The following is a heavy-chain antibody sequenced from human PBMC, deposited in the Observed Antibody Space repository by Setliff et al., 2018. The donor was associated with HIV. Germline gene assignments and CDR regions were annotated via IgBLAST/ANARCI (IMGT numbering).Heavy chain of an antibody. CDR3: ARDSRSFTMIVENQRGMDV. J-gene: IGHJ6*04. Sequence: RGSLRLSCVASGFTLSNYWTSWVRQAPGKGLEWVAVIWYDGSNKYYADSVKGRFTISRDNAKNSLYLQMNSLRAEDSAVYYCARDSRSFTMIVENQRGMDVWGKGTTVTVSS. V-gene: IGHV3-33*08. D-gene: IGHD3-22*01. CDR2: IWYDGSNK. CDR1: GFTLSNYW.